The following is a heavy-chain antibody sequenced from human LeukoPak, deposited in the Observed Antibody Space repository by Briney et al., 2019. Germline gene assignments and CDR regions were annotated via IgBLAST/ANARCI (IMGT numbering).Heavy chain of an antibody. CDR2: INPNSGGT. CDR1: GYTFTGYY. CDR3: ARVRIAVAGKYYFDY. J-gene: IGHJ4*02. D-gene: IGHD6-19*01. V-gene: IGHV1-2*02. Sequence: ATVKVSCKASGYTFTGYYMHWVRQAPGQGLEWIGWINPNSGGTNYAQKFQGRVTMTRDTSISTAYMELSRLRSDDTAVYYCARVRIAVAGKYYFDYWGQGTLVTVSS.